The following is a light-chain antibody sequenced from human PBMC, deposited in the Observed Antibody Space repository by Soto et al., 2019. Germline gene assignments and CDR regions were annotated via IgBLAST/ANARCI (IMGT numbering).Light chain of an antibody. J-gene: IGKJ4*01. V-gene: IGKV1D-12*01. CDR3: HHANSFPLT. CDR2: XXS. Sequence: DIQVTQSPSSVSASVGDRVTITCRAGQDIGSWLTWYHHKPGKXPKXMXXXXSSLQSXVTSRFSGSGSGTEFTLTISRLQPEDFATSYCHHANSFPLTLGGVTK. CDR1: QDIGSW.